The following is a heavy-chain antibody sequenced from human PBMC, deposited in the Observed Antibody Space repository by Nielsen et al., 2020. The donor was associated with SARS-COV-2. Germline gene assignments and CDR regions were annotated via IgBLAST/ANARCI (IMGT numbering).Heavy chain of an antibody. Sequence: WVRQAPGQGLEWMGGIIPIFGTANYAQKFQGRVTITADESTSTAYMELSSLRSEDTAVYYCARSPYDYVWGSYGSYAFDIWGKGTMVTVSS. J-gene: IGHJ3*02. CDR3: ARSPYDYVWGSYGSYAFDI. D-gene: IGHD3-16*01. V-gene: IGHV1-69*01. CDR2: IIPIFGTA.